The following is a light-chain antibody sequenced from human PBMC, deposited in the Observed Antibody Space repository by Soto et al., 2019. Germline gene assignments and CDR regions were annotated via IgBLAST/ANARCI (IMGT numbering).Light chain of an antibody. CDR1: QSVTSD. J-gene: IGKJ1*01. CDR2: DAS. CDR3: QQYNDWPPWT. Sequence: EVVMTQSPDTLSVTPGESVTLSCRASQSVTSDLAWYQQKPGQAPRLLIYDASTRATGVPARFSGSGSGTQFTPTISGLQSEDFAVYYCQQYNDWPPWTFGQGTQVEIK. V-gene: IGKV3-15*01.